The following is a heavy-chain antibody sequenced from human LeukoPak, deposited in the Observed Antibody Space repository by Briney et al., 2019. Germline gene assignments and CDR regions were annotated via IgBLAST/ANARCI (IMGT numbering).Heavy chain of an antibody. J-gene: IGHJ4*02. CDR2: IKEDGTET. CDR3: AKEGRSLQTY. D-gene: IGHD5-24*01. V-gene: IGHV3-7*03. CDR1: GFMFSSNW. Sequence: GGSLRLSCAASGFMFSSNWMSWVRLAPGKGLEWVANIKEDGTETYYVDSVKGRFTISRDNAKNSLYLQMNSLRVEDTAVYYCAKEGRSLQTYWGQGTLVTVPS.